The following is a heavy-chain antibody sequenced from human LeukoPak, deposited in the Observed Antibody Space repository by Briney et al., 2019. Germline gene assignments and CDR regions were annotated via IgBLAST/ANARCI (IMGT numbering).Heavy chain of an antibody. J-gene: IGHJ4*02. D-gene: IGHD6-25*01. V-gene: IGHV3-7*01. CDR1: GFTFSNYW. CDR3: ARSSLPGSVDY. Sequence: GGSLRLSCEASGFTFSNYWMSWVRQAPGKGLEWVANIDYQGREKWVVDSVKGRFTISRDNTKNLLYLQMYSLRAEDTAVYYCARSSLPGSVDYWGQGTLVTVSS. CDR2: IDYQGREK.